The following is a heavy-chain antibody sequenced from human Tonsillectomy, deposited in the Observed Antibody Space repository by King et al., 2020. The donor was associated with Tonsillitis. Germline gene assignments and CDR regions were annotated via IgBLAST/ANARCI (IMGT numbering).Heavy chain of an antibody. CDR2: IVVGSGNT. J-gene: IGHJ6*02. Sequence: QLVQSGPEVKKPGTSVKVSCKASGFTFTSSAVQWVRQARGQRLEWIGWIVVGSGNTNYAQKFQERVTITRDMSTSTAYMELSSLRSEDTAVYYCAAGTYYYDSSGYTTSYFYGMDVWGQGTTVTVSS. CDR1: GFTFTSSA. CDR3: AAGTYYYDSSGYTTSYFYGMDV. V-gene: IGHV1-58*01. D-gene: IGHD3-22*01.